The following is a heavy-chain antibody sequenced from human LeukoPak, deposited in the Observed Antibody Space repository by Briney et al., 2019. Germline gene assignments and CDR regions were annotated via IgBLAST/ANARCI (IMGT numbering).Heavy chain of an antibody. Sequence: ASVKVSCKASGGTFSSYAISWVRQAPGQGLEWMGWINPNSGGTNYAQKCQGRVTMTRDTSISTAYMELSRLRSDDTAVYYCARSAKGGDYVRRGPYFDYWGQGTLVTVSS. CDR2: INPNSGGT. CDR1: GGTFSSYA. CDR3: ARSAKGGDYVRRGPYFDY. J-gene: IGHJ4*02. V-gene: IGHV1-2*02. D-gene: IGHD4-17*01.